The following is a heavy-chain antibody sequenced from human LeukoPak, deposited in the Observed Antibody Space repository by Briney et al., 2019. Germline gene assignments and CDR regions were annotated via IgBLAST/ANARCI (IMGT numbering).Heavy chain of an antibody. CDR1: GGTFSSYA. Sequence: GASVKVSCKASGGTFSSYAISWVRQAPGQGLEWMGWISAYNGNTNYAQKLQGRVTMTTDTSTSTAYMELRSLRSDDTAVYYCARYLPLGDSMDGMDVWGQGTTVTVSS. J-gene: IGHJ6*02. CDR3: ARYLPLGDSMDGMDV. CDR2: ISAYNGNT. D-gene: IGHD3-22*01. V-gene: IGHV1-18*01.